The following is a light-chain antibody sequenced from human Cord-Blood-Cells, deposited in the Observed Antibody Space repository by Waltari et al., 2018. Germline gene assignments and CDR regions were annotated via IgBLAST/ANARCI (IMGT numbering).Light chain of an antibody. Sequence: SYVLTQPPSVSVAPGKTARTTCGGNNIGSKSVHGYQQKPGQAPVLVIYYDSDRPSGIPGRFYGSNSGNTATLTISRVEAGDGADYYCQVWDSSSDHYVFGTGTKVTVL. J-gene: IGLJ1*01. V-gene: IGLV3-21*04. CDR3: QVWDSSSDHYV. CDR1: NIGSKS. CDR2: YDS.